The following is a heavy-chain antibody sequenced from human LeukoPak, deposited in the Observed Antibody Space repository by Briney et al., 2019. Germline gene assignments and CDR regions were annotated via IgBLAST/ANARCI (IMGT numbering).Heavy chain of an antibody. V-gene: IGHV1-69-2*01. Sequence: ASVEISYKVSGYTFTDYYMHWVQQAPGKGLEWMGLVDPEDGETIYAEKFQGRVTITADTSTDTAYMELSSLRSEDTAVYYCATDLKKTDAFDIWGQGTMVTVSS. CDR2: VDPEDGET. CDR3: ATDLKKTDAFDI. CDR1: GYTFTDYY. J-gene: IGHJ3*02.